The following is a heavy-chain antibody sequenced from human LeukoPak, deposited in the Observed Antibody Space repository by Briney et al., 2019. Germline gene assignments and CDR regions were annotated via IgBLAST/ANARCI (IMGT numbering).Heavy chain of an antibody. J-gene: IGHJ4*02. Sequence: GESLRLSCAASGFTLNSYWMHWVRQAPGKGLVWVSRVDFDGSNTNYADSVKGRFTISRDNAKNTLYLQMNSLRGEDTALYYCTRGISGSRYFDPWGQGTLVTVSS. D-gene: IGHD1-14*01. V-gene: IGHV3-74*01. CDR2: VDFDGSNT. CDR1: GFTLNSYW. CDR3: TRGISGSRYFDP.